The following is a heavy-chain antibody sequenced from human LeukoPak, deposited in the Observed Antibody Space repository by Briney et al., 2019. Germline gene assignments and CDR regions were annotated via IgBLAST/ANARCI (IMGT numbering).Heavy chain of an antibody. CDR3: AKGRSIAVADTAFDY. CDR1: GFTVSSDY. V-gene: IGHV3-66*01. D-gene: IGHD6-19*01. Sequence: GGSLRLSCAASGFTVSSDYMSWVRQAPGKGLEWVSVIYSGGSTYYADSVKGRFTISRDNSKNTLYLQMNSLRAEDTAVYYCAKGRSIAVADTAFDYWGQGTLVTVSS. CDR2: IYSGGST. J-gene: IGHJ4*02.